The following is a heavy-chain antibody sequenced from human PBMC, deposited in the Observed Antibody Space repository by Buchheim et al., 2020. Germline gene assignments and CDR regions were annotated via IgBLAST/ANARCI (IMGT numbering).Heavy chain of an antibody. D-gene: IGHD3-22*01. CDR2: IKSKTDGGTT. J-gene: IGHJ6*02. Sequence: EVQLVESGGGLVKPGGSLRLTCAASGFTFSNAWMSWVRQAPGKGLEWVGRIKSKTDGGTTDYAAPVKGRFTILRDDSKNTLYLQMNSLKTEDTAVYYCTGIGSVVVPSYYYYGMDVWGQGTT. CDR1: GFTFSNAW. V-gene: IGHV3-15*01. CDR3: TGIGSVVVPSYYYYGMDV.